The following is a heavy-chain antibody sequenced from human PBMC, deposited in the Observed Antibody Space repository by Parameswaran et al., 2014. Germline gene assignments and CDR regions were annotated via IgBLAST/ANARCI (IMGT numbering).Heavy chain of an antibody. V-gene: IGHV5-51*01. Sequence: GSLRLSCKASGNSFTTYWIDWVRQMPGKGLEWMGTIYPGDSDTRYSPSFQGQVTISADKSINTAYLQWSSLKASDTAMYYCARHIGDGSNTFFDYWGQGSLVTVSS. CDR1: GNSFTTYW. CDR3: ARHIGDGSNTFFDY. CDR2: IYPGDSDT. D-gene: IGHD5-24*01. J-gene: IGHJ4*02.